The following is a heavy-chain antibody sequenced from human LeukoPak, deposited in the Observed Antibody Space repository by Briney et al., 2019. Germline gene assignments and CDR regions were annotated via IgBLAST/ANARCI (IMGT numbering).Heavy chain of an antibody. Sequence: GGSLRLSCAASGFTFSSYAMSWVRQAPGKGLEWVSAISGSGGSTYYADSVKGRFTISRDNSKNTLYLQMNSLRAEDTAVYYCAKLSLNWMVTPRGGYFDYWGQGTLVTVSS. CDR3: AKLSLNWMVTPRGGYFDY. D-gene: IGHD5-18*01. J-gene: IGHJ4*02. V-gene: IGHV3-23*01. CDR1: GFTFSSYA. CDR2: ISGSGGST.